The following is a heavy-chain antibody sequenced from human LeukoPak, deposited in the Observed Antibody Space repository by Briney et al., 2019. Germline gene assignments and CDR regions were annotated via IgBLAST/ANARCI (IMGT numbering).Heavy chain of an antibody. D-gene: IGHD2-2*01. CDR1: GGTFSSYA. J-gene: IGHJ5*02. CDR3: AREGAYCSSTSCHIQNWFDP. Sequence: ASVKVSCKASGGTFSSYAISWVRQAPGQGLEWMGWMNPNSGNTGYTQKFQGRVTITRNTSIGTAYMELRSLRSDDTAVYYCAREGAYCSSTSCHIQNWFDPWGQGTLVTVSS. CDR2: MNPNSGNT. V-gene: IGHV1-8*03.